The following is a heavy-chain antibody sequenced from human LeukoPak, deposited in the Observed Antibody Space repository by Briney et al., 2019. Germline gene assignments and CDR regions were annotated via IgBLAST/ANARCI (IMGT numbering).Heavy chain of an antibody. CDR2: ISYDGSNK. CDR1: GFTFSSYG. V-gene: IGHV3-30*18. D-gene: IGHD5-18*01. Sequence: GGSPRLSCAASGFTFSSYGMHWVRQAPGKGLEWVAVISYDGSNKYYADSVKGRFTISRDNSKNTLSLQMNSLRAEDTAVYYCAKGRGYTQDVWGKGTTVTVSS. J-gene: IGHJ6*04. CDR3: AKGRGYTQDV.